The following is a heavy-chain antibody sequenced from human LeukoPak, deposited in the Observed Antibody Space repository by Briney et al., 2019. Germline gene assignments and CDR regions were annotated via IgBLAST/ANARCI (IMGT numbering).Heavy chain of an antibody. CDR1: GFTFSSYS. J-gene: IGHJ4*02. CDR2: ISSGSNPI. Sequence: PGGSLRLSCAASGFTFSSYSMNWVRQAPGKGLEWISYISSGSNPIYYADSVKGRFTISRDNAKNSLFLQMNSLRAEDTAVYYCAKAVTREWLFFDYWGQGTLVTVSS. CDR3: AKAVTREWLFFDY. D-gene: IGHD3-3*01. V-gene: IGHV3-48*01.